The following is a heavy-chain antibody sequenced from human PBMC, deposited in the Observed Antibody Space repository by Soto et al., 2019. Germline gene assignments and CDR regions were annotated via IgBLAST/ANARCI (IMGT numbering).Heavy chain of an antibody. CDR1: GFTFSSYW. CDR3: ARRLAFDY. Sequence: GGSLRLSCAASGFTFSSYWMIWVRQAPGKGLVWVANINQDGSEKYYVDSVKGRFTISRDNAKNSLYLQMNSLRAEEPAVYYCARRLAFDYWGQGSLVTVSS. J-gene: IGHJ4*02. CDR2: INQDGSEK. V-gene: IGHV3-7*01.